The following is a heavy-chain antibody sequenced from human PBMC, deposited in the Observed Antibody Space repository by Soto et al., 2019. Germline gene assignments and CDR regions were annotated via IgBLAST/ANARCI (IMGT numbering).Heavy chain of an antibody. Sequence: GASVKVSCKASGYSFTAYFMHWVRQAPGQGLEWMGIVHPSGGNTNYAQKFQGRVTMTWDMSTTTVYMELSSLRSDDTAVYYCARAPYSSSSFFFDYWGQGTPVTVSS. J-gene: IGHJ4*02. D-gene: IGHD6-6*01. CDR1: GYSFTAYF. CDR2: VHPSGGNT. CDR3: ARAPYSSSSFFFDY. V-gene: IGHV1-46*01.